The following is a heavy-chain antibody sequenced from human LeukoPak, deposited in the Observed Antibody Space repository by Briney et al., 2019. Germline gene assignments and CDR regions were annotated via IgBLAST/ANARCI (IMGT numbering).Heavy chain of an antibody. D-gene: IGHD1-26*01. CDR2: INAGNGNT. J-gene: IGHJ4*02. Sequence: ASVKVSCKASGYTFTSYAMHWVRQAPGQRLEWMGWINAGNGNTKYSQKFQGRVAITRDTSASTAYMELSGLRSEDTAVYYCARALQDLWDDYWGQGTLVTVSS. V-gene: IGHV1-3*01. CDR1: GYTFTSYA. CDR3: ARALQDLWDDY.